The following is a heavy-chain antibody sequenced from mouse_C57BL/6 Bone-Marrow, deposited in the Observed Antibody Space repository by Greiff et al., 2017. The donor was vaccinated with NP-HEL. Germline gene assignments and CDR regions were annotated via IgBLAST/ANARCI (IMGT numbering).Heavy chain of an antibody. CDR1: GYTFTSYW. V-gene: IGHV1-69*01. D-gene: IGHD2-3*01. CDR3: ARDGYPFYYAMDY. CDR2: IDPSDSYT. Sequence: QVQLQQPGAELVMPGASVKLSCKASGYTFTSYWMHWVKQRPGQGLEWIGEIDPSDSYTNYNQKFKGKSTLTVDKSSSTAYMQLSSLTSEDSAVYYCARDGYPFYYAMDYWGQGTSVTVSS. J-gene: IGHJ4*01.